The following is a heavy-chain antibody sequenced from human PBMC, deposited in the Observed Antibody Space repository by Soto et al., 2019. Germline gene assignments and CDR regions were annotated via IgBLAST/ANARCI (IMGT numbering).Heavy chain of an antibody. J-gene: IGHJ4*02. CDR2: IGTAGDP. D-gene: IGHD2-15*01. V-gene: IGHV3-13*05. CDR3: ARGQEVGAHFFDS. CDR1: GFTFSSYD. Sequence: RLSCAASGFTFSSYDMHWVRQATGKGLERVSAIGTAGDPYYPGSVKGRFTISRDNAKNSLSLQMNSLRAGDTAVYFCARGQEVGAHFFDSWGQGTQVTVSS.